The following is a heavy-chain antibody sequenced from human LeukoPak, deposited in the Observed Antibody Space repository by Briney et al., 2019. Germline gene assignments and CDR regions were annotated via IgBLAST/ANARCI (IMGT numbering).Heavy chain of an antibody. CDR2: TSYDESDK. CDR3: AKGVVAATNAAYYGMDV. Sequence: GGSLRLSCAASGFTFSSYGMHWVRQAPGKGLEWVAVTSYDESDKYYADSVKGRFTISRDNSKNTLYLQMNGLRPEDTAVYYCAKGVVAATNAAYYGMDVWGQGTTVTVSS. D-gene: IGHD2-15*01. J-gene: IGHJ6*02. V-gene: IGHV3-30*18. CDR1: GFTFSSYG.